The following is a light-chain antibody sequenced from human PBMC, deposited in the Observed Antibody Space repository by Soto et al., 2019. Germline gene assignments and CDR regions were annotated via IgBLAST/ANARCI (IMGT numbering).Light chain of an antibody. Sequence: EIVMTQSPATLSVSPGERATLSCRASQSVNSNLAWYQQKPGQAPRLLIYRASTRATGIPARFSGSGSGTEFTLTISRLEPEDSAVYYCQEYNTWPWTFGQGTKVDIK. V-gene: IGKV3-15*01. CDR2: RAS. CDR1: QSVNSN. J-gene: IGKJ1*01. CDR3: QEYNTWPWT.